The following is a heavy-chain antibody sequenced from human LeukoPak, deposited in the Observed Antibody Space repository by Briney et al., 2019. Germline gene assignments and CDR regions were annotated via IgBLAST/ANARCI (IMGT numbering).Heavy chain of an antibody. Sequence: SETLSLTSSVSADSITTDYWSWIRQPPGKVLEWIGYIYRLGNTDYNPSLKSRVTISVDTSKNQLSLNLSSVTAADTAVYYCAGRGQRYFRDWGQGTLVTVSS. CDR1: ADSITTDY. V-gene: IGHV4-4*08. CDR3: AGRGQRYFRD. CDR2: IYRLGNT. J-gene: IGHJ1*01.